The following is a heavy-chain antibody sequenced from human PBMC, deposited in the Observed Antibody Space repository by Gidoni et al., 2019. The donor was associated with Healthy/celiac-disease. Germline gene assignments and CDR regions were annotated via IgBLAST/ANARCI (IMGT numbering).Heavy chain of an antibody. Sequence: EVQLVESGGVLVQPGRSLRLSCAASGFTFDDYSMHWFRQAPGKGLEGVSGISWNSGSIGYADYVKGRFTISRDNAKKSLYMQMNSLRAEDTALYYCAKDIDDTNSSGWYYFDYWGQGTLVTVSS. J-gene: IGHJ4*02. D-gene: IGHD6-19*01. CDR1: GFTFDDYS. CDR3: AKDIDDTNSSGWYYFDY. V-gene: IGHV3-9*01. CDR2: ISWNSGSI.